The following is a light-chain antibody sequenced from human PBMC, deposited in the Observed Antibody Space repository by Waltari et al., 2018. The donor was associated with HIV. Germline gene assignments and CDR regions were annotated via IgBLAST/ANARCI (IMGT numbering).Light chain of an antibody. CDR2: LDT. V-gene: IGLV3-1*01. J-gene: IGLJ3*02. Sequence: YELTQPPSVSVSPGPTATITCLGHKLGDKNVCWYLQRPGQSPVLLIYLDTRRPSGIPERFSGSNSGNTATLTISGTQGMDEADYYCQTWDSSTGVFGGGTKLTVL. CDR3: QTWDSSTGV. CDR1: KLGDKN.